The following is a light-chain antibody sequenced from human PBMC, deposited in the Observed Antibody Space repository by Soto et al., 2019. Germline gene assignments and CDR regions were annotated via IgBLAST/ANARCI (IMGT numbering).Light chain of an antibody. V-gene: IGKV3-20*01. CDR2: GAS. CDR1: QSVSSSY. Sequence: EIVLTQSPGTLSLSPGERATLSCRASQSVSSSYLAWYQQKPGQAPRLLIFGASRRATGIPDRFSGSGSGTEFTLTISGLQSEDFAVYYCQQYSNWPPWTFGPGTKVDIK. J-gene: IGKJ1*01. CDR3: QQYSNWPPWT.